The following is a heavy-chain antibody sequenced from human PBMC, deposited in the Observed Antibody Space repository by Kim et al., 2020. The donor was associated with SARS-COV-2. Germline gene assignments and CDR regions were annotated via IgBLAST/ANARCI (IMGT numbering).Heavy chain of an antibody. V-gene: IGHV1-69*04. D-gene: IGHD1-26*01. CDR1: GGTFSSYA. CDR2: IIPILGIA. J-gene: IGHJ6*02. CDR3: AREERCGSYECYVYYYGMDV. Sequence: SVKVSCKASGGTFSSYAISWVRQAPGQGLEWMGRIIPILGIANYAQKFQGRVTITADKSTSTAYMELSSLRSEDTAVYYCAREERCGSYECYVYYYGMDVWGQGTTVTVSS.